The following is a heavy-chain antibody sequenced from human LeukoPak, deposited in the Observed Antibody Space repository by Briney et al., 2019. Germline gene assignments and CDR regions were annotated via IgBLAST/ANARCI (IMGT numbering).Heavy chain of an antibody. CDR2: IYPDDSDT. CDR1: GYSFTTYW. CDR3: AKSRDIAVTGNSFDY. Sequence: GGSLKISCKGSGYSFTTYWIGWVRQMPGKGLEWMGIIYPDDSDTRYSPSFQGQVTISADKSISTAYLQWNSLKASDSAMYYCAKSRDIAVTGNSFDYWGQGTLVTVSS. D-gene: IGHD6-19*01. J-gene: IGHJ4*02. V-gene: IGHV5-51*01.